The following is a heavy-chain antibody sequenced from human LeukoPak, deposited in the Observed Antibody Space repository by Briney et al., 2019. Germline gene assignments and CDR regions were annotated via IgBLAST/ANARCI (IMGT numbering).Heavy chain of an antibody. V-gene: IGHV3-30*02. CDR1: GFTFSSYG. CDR2: IRYDGSNK. CDR3: AKLKVATIDSTTNAFDI. D-gene: IGHD5-12*01. J-gene: IGHJ3*02. Sequence: GGSLRLSCAASGFTFSSYGMHWVRQAPGMGLEWVAFIRYDGSNKYYADSVKGRFTISRDNSKNTLYLQMNSLRAEDTAVYYCAKLKVATIDSTTNAFDIWGQGTMVTVSS.